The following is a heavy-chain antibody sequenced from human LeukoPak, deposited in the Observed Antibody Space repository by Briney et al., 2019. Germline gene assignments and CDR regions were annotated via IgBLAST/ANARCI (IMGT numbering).Heavy chain of an antibody. CDR1: GFTFSGYG. D-gene: IGHD2-2*01. CDR3: AADSTADY. V-gene: IGHV3-33*01. CDR2: IWYDGSNK. Sequence: GRSLRLSCAAPGFTFSGYGMHWVRQAPRKGLGWVAVIWYDGSNKYYADSVKGRFTISRDNSKNTLYLQMNSLRAEDTAVYYCAADSTADYWGQGTLVSVSS. J-gene: IGHJ4*02.